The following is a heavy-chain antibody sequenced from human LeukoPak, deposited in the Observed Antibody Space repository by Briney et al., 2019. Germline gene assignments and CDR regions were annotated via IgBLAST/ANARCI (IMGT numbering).Heavy chain of an antibody. D-gene: IGHD1-1*01. J-gene: IGHJ4*02. Sequence: GGSLRLSCAASGFTFSNSWMNWVRQAPGKGLEWVANINEDGSVKYYVDSVKGRFTISRDNAKNSLYLQVNSLRAEDTAVYYCARGSDWTFVYWGQGTLVTVSS. V-gene: IGHV3-7*05. CDR1: GFTFSNSW. CDR3: ARGSDWTFVY. CDR2: INEDGSVK.